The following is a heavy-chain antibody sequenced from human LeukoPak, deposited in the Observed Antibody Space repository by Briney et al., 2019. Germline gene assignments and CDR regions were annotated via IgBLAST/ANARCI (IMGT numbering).Heavy chain of an antibody. Sequence: SETLSLTCTVSGGSISSYYWSWIRQPPGKGLEWIGYIYYSGSTNYNPSLKSRVTISVDTSKNQFSLKLSSVTAADTAVYYCARVSHPGIAAAGTMGNYYYYMDVWGKGTTVTISS. CDR3: ARVSHPGIAAAGTMGNYYYYMDV. V-gene: IGHV4-59*01. J-gene: IGHJ6*03. D-gene: IGHD6-13*01. CDR2: IYYSGST. CDR1: GGSISSYY.